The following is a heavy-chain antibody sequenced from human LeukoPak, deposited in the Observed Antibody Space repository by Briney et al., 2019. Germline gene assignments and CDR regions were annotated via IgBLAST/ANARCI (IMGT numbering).Heavy chain of an antibody. D-gene: IGHD2-15*01. Sequence: GESLKISCKGSGYRFTNYWIGWVRQMPGKGREWMGIIYPGDSDTRYSPSFQGQVTISADKSISTAYLQWSSLKGSDTAMYYCARHPCSGGSCYLLDYWGQGTLVTVSS. CDR1: GYRFTNYW. CDR3: ARHPCSGGSCYLLDY. V-gene: IGHV5-51*01. J-gene: IGHJ4*02. CDR2: IYPGDSDT.